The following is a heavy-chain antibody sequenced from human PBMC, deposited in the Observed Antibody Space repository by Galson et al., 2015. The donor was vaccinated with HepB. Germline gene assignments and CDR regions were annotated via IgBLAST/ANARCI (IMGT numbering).Heavy chain of an antibody. V-gene: IGHV3-30*18. D-gene: IGHD2-8*01. CDR2: ISYDGSNK. CDR1: GFTFSSYG. Sequence: SLRLSCAASGFTFSSYGMHWVRQAPGKGLEWVAVISYDGSNKYYGDSVKGRFTISRDNSKNTLYLQMDSLRAEDTAVYYCAKDKGSVNFYYMDVWGKGTTVTVS. J-gene: IGHJ6*03. CDR3: AKDKGSVNFYYMDV.